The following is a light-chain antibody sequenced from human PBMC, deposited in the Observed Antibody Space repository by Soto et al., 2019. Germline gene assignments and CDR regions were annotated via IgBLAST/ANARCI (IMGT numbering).Light chain of an antibody. V-gene: IGKV1-5*01. CDR2: DAS. J-gene: IGKJ1*01. Sequence: DIQMTQSPSSLSASVGDRVTMTCRASQSISRFLSWYQQRPGKAPKLLIYDASSLESGVPSRFSGSGSGTEFTLTISSLQTDDFATYYCQQYDSYSWTFGQGTKVDIK. CDR1: QSISRF. CDR3: QQYDSYSWT.